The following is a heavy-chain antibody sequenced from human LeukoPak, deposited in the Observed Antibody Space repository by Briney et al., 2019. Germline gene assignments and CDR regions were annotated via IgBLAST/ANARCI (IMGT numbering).Heavy chain of an antibody. J-gene: IGHJ4*02. CDR2: IIPIFGTA. D-gene: IGHD2-21*02. Sequence: SVKVSCKASGGTFSSYAISWVRQAPGQGLEWMGGIIPIFGTANYAQKFQGRVTITTDESTSTAYMELSSLRSEDTAVYYCARGKRAHCGGDCYHYFDYWGQGTLVTVSS. V-gene: IGHV1-69*05. CDR1: GGTFSSYA. CDR3: ARGKRAHCGGDCYHYFDY.